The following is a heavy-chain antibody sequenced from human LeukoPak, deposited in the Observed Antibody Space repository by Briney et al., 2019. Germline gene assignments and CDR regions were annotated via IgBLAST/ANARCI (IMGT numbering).Heavy chain of an antibody. CDR1: GFSLRTSGMC. D-gene: IGHD3-22*01. CDR2: IDWDDDK. Sequence: SGPTLVNPTQTLTXTCTFSGFSLRTSGMCVSWIRQPPGKALEWLARIDWDDDKYYSTSLKTRITISKDTSKNQVALTMTNMDPLDTATYYCARVLRGPRDSSGNYYYFDYWGQGTPVTVSS. V-gene: IGHV2-70*11. CDR3: ARVLRGPRDSSGNYYYFDY. J-gene: IGHJ4*02.